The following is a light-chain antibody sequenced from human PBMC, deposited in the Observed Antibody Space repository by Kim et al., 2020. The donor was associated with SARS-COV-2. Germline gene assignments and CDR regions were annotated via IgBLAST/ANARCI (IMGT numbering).Light chain of an antibody. CDR3: QQYNNWPMT. CDR2: GAS. Sequence: EIVMTQSPATLSVSPGERATLSCRASQNVNNNLAWYQQKPGQAPRLLIYGASTRAAGIPARFGGSGSGTEFTLTISSLQSEDFAVYYCQQYNNWPMTFGQGTKVEIK. J-gene: IGKJ1*01. V-gene: IGKV3-15*01. CDR1: QNVNNN.